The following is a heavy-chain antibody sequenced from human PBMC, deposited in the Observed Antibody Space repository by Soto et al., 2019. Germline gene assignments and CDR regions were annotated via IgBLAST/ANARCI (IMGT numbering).Heavy chain of an antibody. Sequence: GGSLRLSCAASGFTFSSYGMHWVRQAPGKGLEWVAVISYDGSNKYYADSVKGRFTISRDNSKNTLYLQMNSLRAEDTAVYYCAKDQGAAADFWYGMDVWGQGTTVTVSS. D-gene: IGHD6-13*01. J-gene: IGHJ6*02. CDR2: ISYDGSNK. CDR3: AKDQGAAADFWYGMDV. CDR1: GFTFSSYG. V-gene: IGHV3-30*18.